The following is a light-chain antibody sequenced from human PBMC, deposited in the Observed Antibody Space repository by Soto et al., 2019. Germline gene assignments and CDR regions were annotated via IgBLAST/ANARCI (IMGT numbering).Light chain of an antibody. Sequence: SYELTQPPSVSVAPGKTARITCGGNNIGSKSVHWYQQKPGQAPVLVIYYDSDRPSGIPERFSGSNSGNTATLTISRVEAGDEADYYCQVWDSSSYVFGTGTKSPS. V-gene: IGLV3-21*04. CDR3: QVWDSSSYV. CDR2: YDS. CDR1: NIGSKS. J-gene: IGLJ1*01.